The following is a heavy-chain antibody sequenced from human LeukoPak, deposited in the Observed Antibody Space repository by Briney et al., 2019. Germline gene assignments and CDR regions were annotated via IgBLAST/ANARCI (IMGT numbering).Heavy chain of an antibody. Sequence: GESLKISCQGSGYKFTNYWIGWVRQMPGKGLEWMALIYPDDSDTRYSPSFQGQVTISADKSISTAYLQWSSLKASDTAMYYCARQDDSSGYYYASLWGQGTLVPVSS. CDR3: ARQDDSSGYYYASL. V-gene: IGHV5-51*01. CDR1: GYKFTNYW. CDR2: IYPDDSDT. D-gene: IGHD3-22*01. J-gene: IGHJ4*02.